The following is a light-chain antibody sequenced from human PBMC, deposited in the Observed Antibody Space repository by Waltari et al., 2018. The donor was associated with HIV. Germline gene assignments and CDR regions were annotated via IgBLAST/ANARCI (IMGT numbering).Light chain of an antibody. J-gene: IGLJ1*01. CDR2: EVS. CDR3: SSYTSSSTYV. CDR1: SSYVGGYNY. V-gene: IGLV2-14*01. Sequence: QSALTQPASVSGSPGQSITISCTGSSSYVGGYNYVSWYQQHPGKAPKLMIYEVSNRPAVLSNRFAGSKSGNTASLTISGLQADDEADYYCSSYTSSSTYVFGAGTKVTVL.